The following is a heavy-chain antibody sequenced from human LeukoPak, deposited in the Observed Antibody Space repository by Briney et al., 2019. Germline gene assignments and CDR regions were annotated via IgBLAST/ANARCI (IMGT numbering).Heavy chain of an antibody. D-gene: IGHD3-3*01. CDR3: ARGGNYDFWSPHGY. J-gene: IGHJ4*02. CDR1: GGSISSSSYY. V-gene: IGHV4-39*01. CDR2: IYYSVST. Sequence: SETLSLTCTVSGGSISSSSYYWGWIRQPPGKGLEWIGTIYYSVSTYYNPSLKSRVTISVDTSKNQFSLKLSSVTAADTAVYYCARGGNYDFWSPHGYWGQGTLVTVSS.